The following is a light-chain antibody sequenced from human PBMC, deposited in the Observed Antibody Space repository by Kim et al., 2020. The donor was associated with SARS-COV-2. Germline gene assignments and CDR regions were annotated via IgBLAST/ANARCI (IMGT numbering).Light chain of an antibody. V-gene: IGKV3-11*01. CDR3: QQRET. CDR1: QSVSSY. CDR2: DVS. J-gene: IGKJ3*01. Sequence: GERATLSCRASQSVSSYLAWYQQKPGQAPRLLIYDVSNRATAVPARFSGYGSGTDFTLTISSLEPEDFAVYYCQQRETFGPGTKVDIK.